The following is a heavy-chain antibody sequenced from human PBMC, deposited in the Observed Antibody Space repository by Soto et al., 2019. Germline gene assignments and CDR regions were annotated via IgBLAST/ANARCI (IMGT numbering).Heavy chain of an antibody. J-gene: IGHJ6*02. V-gene: IGHV3-21*01. CDR2: ISSSSSYI. CDR1: GFTFSSYS. CDR3: AREVDGKQQLVPYDYYYYYGMDV. Sequence: PGGSLRLSCAASGFTFSSYSMNWVRQAPGKGLEWVSSISSSSSYIYYADSVKGRFTISRDNAKNSLYLQMNSLRAEDTAVYYCAREVDGKQQLVPYDYYYYYGMDVWGQGTTVTVSS. D-gene: IGHD6-13*01.